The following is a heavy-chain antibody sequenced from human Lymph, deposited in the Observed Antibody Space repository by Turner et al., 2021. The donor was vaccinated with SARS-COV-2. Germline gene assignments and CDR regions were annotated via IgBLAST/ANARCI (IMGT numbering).Heavy chain of an antibody. D-gene: IGHD4-17*01. CDR2: ISSSSSYI. V-gene: IGHV3-21*01. Sequence: EVQLVESGGGLVKPGGSLRLSGAASGLTFSTYSMNWVRQAPGKGLGWISSISSSSSYIYYADSVKGRFTISRDDAKNSLYLQMNSLRAEDTAVYYCARDIPTTADYFDYWGQGTLVTVSS. CDR1: GLTFSTYS. J-gene: IGHJ4*02. CDR3: ARDIPTTADYFDY.